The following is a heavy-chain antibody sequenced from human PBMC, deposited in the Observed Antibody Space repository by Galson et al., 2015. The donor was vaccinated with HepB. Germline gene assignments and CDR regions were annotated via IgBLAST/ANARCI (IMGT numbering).Heavy chain of an antibody. Sequence: SLRLSCAASGFTISSYWVIWVRQAPGKGLEWVANIEQDGSEKYYVGSVRGRFTISRDTAKNSLYLQMNSLRAEDTAVYYCARVGSLSRSCRLFDYCGQGALVTVSS. V-gene: IGHV3-7*03. CDR1: GFTISSYW. CDR2: IEQDGSEK. J-gene: IGHJ4*02. CDR3: ARVGSLSRSCRLFDY. D-gene: IGHD6-6*01.